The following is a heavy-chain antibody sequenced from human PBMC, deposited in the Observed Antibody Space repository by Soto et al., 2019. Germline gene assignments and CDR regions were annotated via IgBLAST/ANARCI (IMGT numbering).Heavy chain of an antibody. CDR3: ARDGAVARNINFVS. Sequence: GASANAACKGSRDIVWIYGVDLVRQETGQRLEWMGWINAGNGNTRYSQKFQGRVTINRDTSASTAYMELSRLRSEDTAVYYCARDGAVARNINFVSWGQRTLVSVSS. J-gene: IGHJ4*02. CDR2: INAGNGNT. D-gene: IGHD6-19*01. CDR1: RDIVWIYG. V-gene: IGHV1-3*01.